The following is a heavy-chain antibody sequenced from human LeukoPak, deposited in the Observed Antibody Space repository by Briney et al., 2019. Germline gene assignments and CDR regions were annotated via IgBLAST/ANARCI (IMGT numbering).Heavy chain of an antibody. CDR1: GGSISSYY. CDR2: IYYSGST. J-gene: IGHJ4*02. D-gene: IGHD1-26*01. Sequence: SETLSLTCTVSGGSISSYYWSWIRQPPGKGLEWIGYIYYSGSTNYNPSLKSRVTISVDTSKNQFSLKLTSVTAADTAVYYCAREDRVGAATGSDHWGQGTLVTVSS. CDR3: AREDRVGAATGSDH. V-gene: IGHV4-59*08.